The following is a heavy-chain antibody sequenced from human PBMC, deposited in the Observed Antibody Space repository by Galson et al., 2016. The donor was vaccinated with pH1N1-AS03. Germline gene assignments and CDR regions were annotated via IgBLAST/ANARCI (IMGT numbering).Heavy chain of an antibody. CDR1: AYTFAHYW. D-gene: IGHD6-19*01. CDR3: ARRISVTGREFDS. V-gene: IGHV5-51*01. J-gene: IGHJ5*01. Sequence: QSGAEVKKPGESLKISCKASAYTFAHYWIVWVRQMPGKGLEWMGIMYPANFDTRYSPSFQGHVTISADTSINTAYLQWSSLRASDTAMYYCARRISVTGREFDSWGQGTLVTVSS. CDR2: MYPANFDT.